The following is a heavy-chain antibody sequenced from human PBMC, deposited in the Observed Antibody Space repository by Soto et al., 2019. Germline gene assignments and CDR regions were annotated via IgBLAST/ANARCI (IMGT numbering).Heavy chain of an antibody. J-gene: IGHJ6*02. V-gene: IGHV5-51*01. CDR3: ARYHPGGYSSSDVKYYGMDV. D-gene: IGHD5-18*01. CDR2: IYPGDSDT. Sequence: PGESLKISCKGSGYSFTSYWIGWVRQMPGKGLEWMGIIYPGDSDTRYSPSFQGQVTISADKSISTAYLQWSSLKASDTAMYYCARYHPGGYSSSDVKYYGMDVWGPGILVTVSS. CDR1: GYSFTSYW.